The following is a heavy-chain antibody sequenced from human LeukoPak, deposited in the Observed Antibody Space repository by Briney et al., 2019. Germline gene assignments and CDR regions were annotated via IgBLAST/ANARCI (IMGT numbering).Heavy chain of an antibody. CDR2: ISGSGGST. D-gene: IGHD4-23*01. CDR3: AKDLYGGGRRQPSGGNYFDY. V-gene: IGHV3-23*01. CDR1: GLIFSNCW. J-gene: IGHJ4*02. Sequence: GGSLRLSCAASGLIFSNCWMTWVRQAPGKGLEWVSAISGSGGSTYYADSVKGRFTISRDNSKNTLYLQMNSLRAEDTAVYYCAKDLYGGGRRQPSGGNYFDYWGQGTLVTVSS.